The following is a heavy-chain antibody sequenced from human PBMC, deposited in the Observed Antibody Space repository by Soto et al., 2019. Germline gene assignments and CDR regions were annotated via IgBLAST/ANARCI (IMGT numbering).Heavy chain of an antibody. J-gene: IGHJ4*02. Sequence: EVQLLESGGGLVQPGGSLRLSCAASGFTFSSYAMSWVRQAPGKGLEWVSAISGSGGSTYYADSVKGRFTISRDNSKNTLYLQMNSLRAEDTAVYYCASRYRSSGSQFDYWGQGTLVTVSS. CDR3: ASRYRSSGSQFDY. CDR1: GFTFSSYA. D-gene: IGHD6-19*01. V-gene: IGHV3-23*01. CDR2: ISGSGGST.